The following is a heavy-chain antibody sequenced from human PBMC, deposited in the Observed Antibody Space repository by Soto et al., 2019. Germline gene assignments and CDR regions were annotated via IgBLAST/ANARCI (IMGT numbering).Heavy chain of an antibody. J-gene: IGHJ4*02. CDR2: ISSSGSTI. D-gene: IGHD3-10*01. CDR1: GFTFSDYY. Sequence: GGSLRLSCAASGFTFSDYYMSWIRQAPGKGLEWVSYISSSGSTIYYADSVKGRFTISRDIAKNSLYRQMNSLRAEDTAVYYCARDIRVRGSGTSGGFDYWGQGTLVTVSS. V-gene: IGHV3-11*01. CDR3: ARDIRVRGSGTSGGFDY.